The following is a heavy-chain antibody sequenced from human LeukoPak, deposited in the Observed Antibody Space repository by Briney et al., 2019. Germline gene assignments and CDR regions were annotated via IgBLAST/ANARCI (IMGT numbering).Heavy chain of an antibody. CDR3: AKGLGGVADTYDY. CDR2: ISGSGDST. J-gene: IGHJ4*02. Sequence: GGSLRLSCAASGFTFSSFAMSWVRQAPGKGLEWVSAISGSGDSTYYADSVKGRFTISRDNSKNTMYMQMNSLRVEDTAVYYCAKGLGGVADTYDYWGQGTLVTVSS. V-gene: IGHV3-23*01. D-gene: IGHD6-19*01. CDR1: GFTFSSFA.